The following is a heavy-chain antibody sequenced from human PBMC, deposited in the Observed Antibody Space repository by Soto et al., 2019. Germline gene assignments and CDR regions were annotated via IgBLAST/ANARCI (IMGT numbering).Heavy chain of an antibody. CDR2: IWYDGSNK. V-gene: IGHV3-33*01. Sequence: QVQLVESGGGVVQPGRSLRLSCAASGFTFSSYGMHWVRQAPGKGLEWVAVIWYDGSNKYYADSVKGRFTISRDNSRNTLYLQMNSLRAEDTAGYYCAVIAAASKTDFDYWGQGTLVTVSS. CDR3: AVIAAASKTDFDY. CDR1: GFTFSSYG. J-gene: IGHJ4*02. D-gene: IGHD6-13*01.